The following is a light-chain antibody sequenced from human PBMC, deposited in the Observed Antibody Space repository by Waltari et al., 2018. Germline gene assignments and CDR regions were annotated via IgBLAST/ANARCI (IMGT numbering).Light chain of an antibody. Sequence: DVVMTQSPLSLPITPGQPASMTCQSSQSLLHSNGNTYLSWFLQKPGQLPRRLIYKVSNRDSGVPDRFSGSGAGTDFTLKISRVEAEDVGVYYCMQGTHFPLTFGGGTKVEIK. CDR3: MQGTHFPLT. J-gene: IGKJ4*01. CDR1: QSLLHSNGNTY. V-gene: IGKV2-30*02. CDR2: KVS.